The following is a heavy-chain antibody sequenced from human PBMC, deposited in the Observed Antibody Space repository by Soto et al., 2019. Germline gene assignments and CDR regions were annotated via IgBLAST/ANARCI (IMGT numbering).Heavy chain of an antibody. D-gene: IGHD2-8*02. CDR3: ASTGLVASRPNWFDP. Sequence: SETLSLTCTVSGGSISSYYWSWIRQPPGKGLEWIGYIYYSGSTNYNPSLKSRVTISVDTSKNQFSLKLSSVTAADTAVYYCASTGLVASRPNWFDPWGQGTLVTVSS. J-gene: IGHJ5*02. CDR1: GGSISSYY. V-gene: IGHV4-59*01. CDR2: IYYSGST.